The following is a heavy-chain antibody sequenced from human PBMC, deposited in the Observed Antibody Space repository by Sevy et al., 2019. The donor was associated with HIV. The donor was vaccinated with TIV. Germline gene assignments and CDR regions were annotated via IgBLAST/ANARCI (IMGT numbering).Heavy chain of an antibody. V-gene: IGHV3-7*01. J-gene: IGHJ4*02. CDR2: IKQDGTDK. D-gene: IGHD3-16*02. CDR1: GFTFATYW. Sequence: GESLKISCAASGFTFATYWMTWVRLAPGKGLEWVAYIKQDGTDKYYVDSVRGRFAISRDNAKNSLYLHMSGLRAEDTAVYYCARALADWGSFHYSSWGRGTLVTVSS. CDR3: ARALADWGSFHYSS.